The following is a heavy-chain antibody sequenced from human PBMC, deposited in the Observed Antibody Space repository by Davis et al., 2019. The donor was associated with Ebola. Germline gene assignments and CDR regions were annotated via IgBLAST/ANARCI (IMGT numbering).Heavy chain of an antibody. D-gene: IGHD3-3*01. CDR1: GFTFSNAW. CDR2: IRSKANSYAT. J-gene: IGHJ4*02. V-gene: IGHV3-73*01. CDR3: TANLEWLLHGDY. Sequence: GESLKISCAASGFTFSNAWMSWVRQAPGKGLEWVGRIRSKANSYATAYAASVKGRFTISRDDSKNTAYLQMNSLKTEDTAVYYCTANLEWLLHGDYWGQGTLVTVSS.